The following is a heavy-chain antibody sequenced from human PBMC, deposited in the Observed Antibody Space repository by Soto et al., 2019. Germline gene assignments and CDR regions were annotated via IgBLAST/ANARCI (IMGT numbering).Heavy chain of an antibody. J-gene: IGHJ3*02. CDR2: IYYSGST. CDR3: ARDRSGWYHKGQFDI. D-gene: IGHD6-19*01. Sequence: PSETLSLTCTVSGGAISIYYWSLIRQPPGKGLEWIGYIYYSGSTNYNPSLKSRVTISVDTSKNQFSLKLSSVTAADTAVYYCARDRSGWYHKGQFDIWGQGTMVTVSS. CDR1: GGAISIYY. V-gene: IGHV4-59*01.